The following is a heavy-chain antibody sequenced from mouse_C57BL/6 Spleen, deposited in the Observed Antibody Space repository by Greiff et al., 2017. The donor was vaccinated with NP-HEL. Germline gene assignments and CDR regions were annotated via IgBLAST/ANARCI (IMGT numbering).Heavy chain of an antibody. J-gene: IGHJ4*01. CDR1: GFTFSDYY. D-gene: IGHD1-1*01. CDR3: ARQITTVVAEGAMDY. Sequence: EVMLVESGGGLVQPGGSLKLSCAASGFTFSDYYMYWVRQTPEKRLEWVAYISNGGGSTYYPDTVKGRFTISRDNAKNTLYLQMSRLKSEDTAMYYCARQITTVVAEGAMDYWGQGTSVTVSS. CDR2: ISNGGGST. V-gene: IGHV5-12*01.